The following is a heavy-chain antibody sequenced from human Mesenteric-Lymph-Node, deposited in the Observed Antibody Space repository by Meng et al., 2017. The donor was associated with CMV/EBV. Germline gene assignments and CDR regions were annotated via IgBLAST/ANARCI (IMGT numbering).Heavy chain of an antibody. V-gene: IGHV1-18*01. CDR3: ARDPDDAFDI. CDR2: INVYNGRT. J-gene: IGHJ3*02. CDR1: GPTFTSHG. Sequence: KVACEASGPTFTSHGLSWVRQAPGQGLEWMGWINVYNGRTKYVQSLQGRVTMTTDTSTSTAYMELRSLRSDDTAVYYCARDPDDAFDIWGQGTMVTAS.